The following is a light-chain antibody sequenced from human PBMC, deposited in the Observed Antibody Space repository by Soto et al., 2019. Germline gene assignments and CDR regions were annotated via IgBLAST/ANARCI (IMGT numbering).Light chain of an antibody. J-gene: IGLJ1*01. Sequence: SVLTQSPSASGTPGQRVTISCYGSSSNIGSYPVYWYQQLPGTAPKLLINSDDQRPSGVPDRFSASKSGTSASLAISGLRSEDEADYYCAAWDASLSGHVFGDGTKVTVL. CDR3: AAWDASLSGHV. CDR1: SSNIGSYP. V-gene: IGLV1-47*02. CDR2: SDD.